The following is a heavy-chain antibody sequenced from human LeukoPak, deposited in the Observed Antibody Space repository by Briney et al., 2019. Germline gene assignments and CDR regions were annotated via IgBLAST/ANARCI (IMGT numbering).Heavy chain of an antibody. CDR3: AREKGNYDSSGHYHTNLDY. CDR1: GFTFSSYS. V-gene: IGHV3-21*01. Sequence: GGSLRLSCAASGFTFSSYSMNWVRQAPGKGLEWVSSISSSSSYIYYADSVKGRFTISRDNAKNSLYLQMNSLRAEDTAVYYCAREKGNYDSSGHYHTNLDYWGQGTLVTVSS. J-gene: IGHJ4*02. D-gene: IGHD3-22*01. CDR2: ISSSSSYI.